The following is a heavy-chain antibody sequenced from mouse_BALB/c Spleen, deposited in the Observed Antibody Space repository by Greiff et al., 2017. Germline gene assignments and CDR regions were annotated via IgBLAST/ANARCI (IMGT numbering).Heavy chain of an antibody. Sequence: VQGVESGAELVRPGVSVKISCKGSGYTFTDYAMHWVKQSHAKSLEWIGVISTYYGDASYNQKFKGKATMTVDKSSSTAYMELARLTSEDSAIYYCAREKLLFDYWGQGTTLTVSS. CDR1: GYTFTDYA. J-gene: IGHJ2*01. CDR2: ISTYYGDA. V-gene: IGHV1S137*01. CDR3: AREKLLFDY.